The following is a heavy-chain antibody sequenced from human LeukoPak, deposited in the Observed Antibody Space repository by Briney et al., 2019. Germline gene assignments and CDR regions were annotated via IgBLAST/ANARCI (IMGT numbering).Heavy chain of an antibody. CDR2: IGSNGGST. D-gene: IGHD2-15*01. V-gene: IGHV3-64*02. J-gene: IGHJ6*03. Sequence: GGSLRLSCAASGFTFSSYAMHWVRQAPGKGLEYVSAIGSNGGSTYYADSVKGRFTISRDNSKNTLYLQMGSLRAEDMAVYYCARTGILLYYYYYMDVWGKGTTVTVSS. CDR1: GFTFSSYA. CDR3: ARTGILLYYYYYMDV.